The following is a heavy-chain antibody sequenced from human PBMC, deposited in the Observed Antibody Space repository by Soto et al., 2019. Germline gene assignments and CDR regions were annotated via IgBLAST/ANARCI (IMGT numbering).Heavy chain of an antibody. CDR2: INGGGSST. CDR3: AKVSLGATTITDYYYYGLDV. Sequence: VQLVQSGAEVKKPGSSVKVSCKASGGTFSSYAMSWVRQAPGKGLEWVSAINGGGSSTYYADSVKGRVTISRDNSKNTLYLQMNSLRAEDTAVYYCAKVSLGATTITDYYYYGLDVWGQGTTVTVSS. J-gene: IGHJ6*02. CDR1: GGTFSSYA. V-gene: IGHV3-23*04. D-gene: IGHD1-26*01.